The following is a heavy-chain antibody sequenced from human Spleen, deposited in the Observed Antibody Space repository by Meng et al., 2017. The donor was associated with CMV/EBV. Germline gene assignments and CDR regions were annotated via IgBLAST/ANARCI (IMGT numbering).Heavy chain of an antibody. CDR1: GYTFTSYY. Sequence: ASVKVSCKASGYTFTSYYMHWVRQAPGQGLEWMGIINPSGGSTSYAQKFQGRVTMTRDTSTSTVYMELSSLRSEDTAVYYCAGDLRGATVTVVGLFDPWGQGTLVTVSS. D-gene: IGHD4-11*01. J-gene: IGHJ5*02. CDR2: INPSGGST. CDR3: AGDLRGATVTVVGLFDP. V-gene: IGHV1-46*01.